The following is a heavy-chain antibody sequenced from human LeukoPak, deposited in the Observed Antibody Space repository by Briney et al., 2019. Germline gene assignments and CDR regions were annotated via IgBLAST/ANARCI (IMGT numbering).Heavy chain of an antibody. J-gene: IGHJ4*02. D-gene: IGHD3-3*01. CDR1: AGTFSSYA. CDR2: IIPIFGTA. Sequence: TVKVFCKASAGTFSSYAISWVRQAPRQGLEWVGVIIPIFGTANYAKKLQVRVTITTDESTSTAYMELSSLRSADTAVYYCARSYYDFWSGSSHFDYWGQGTLVTVSS. V-gene: IGHV1-69*05. CDR3: ARSYYDFWSGSSHFDY.